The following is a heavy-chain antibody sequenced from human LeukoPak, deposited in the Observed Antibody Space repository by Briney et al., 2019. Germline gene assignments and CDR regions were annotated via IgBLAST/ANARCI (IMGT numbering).Heavy chain of an antibody. J-gene: IGHJ4*02. CDR2: IYSGGST. V-gene: IGHV3-66*01. CDR1: GFTVSSNY. CDR3: AKTKTTVVTSTGDY. D-gene: IGHD4-23*01. Sequence: GGSLRLSCAASGFTVSSNYMSWVRQAPGRGLEWVSVIYSGGSTYYADSVKGRFTISRDNSKNTLFLQMNSLRAGDTAVYYCAKTKTTVVTSTGDYWGQGTLVTVSS.